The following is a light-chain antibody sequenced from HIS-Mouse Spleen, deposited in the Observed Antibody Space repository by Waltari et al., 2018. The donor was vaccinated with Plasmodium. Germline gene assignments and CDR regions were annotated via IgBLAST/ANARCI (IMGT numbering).Light chain of an antibody. CDR2: AAS. CDR1: PGISSS. J-gene: IGKJ3*01. Sequence: AIRMTQSPSSFSASTGDRVTITCRASPGISSSLAWYQQKPGKAPKLLIYAASTLQSGVPSRFSGSGAGTDFTLTISCLQSEDFATYYCQQYYSYPFTFGPGTKVDIK. CDR3: QQYYSYPFT. V-gene: IGKV1-8*01.